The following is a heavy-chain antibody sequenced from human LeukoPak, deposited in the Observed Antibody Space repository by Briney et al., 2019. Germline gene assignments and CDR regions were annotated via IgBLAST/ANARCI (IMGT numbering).Heavy chain of an antibody. J-gene: IGHJ4*02. D-gene: IGHD2-2*01. V-gene: IGHV3-30*18. CDR1: GFTFSTYG. Sequence: GGSLRLSCAASGFTFSTYGMHWVRQAPGKGLEWVAIIFYDGSKKYYADSVKGRFTISRDNSKNTVYLQMNSLRPEDTAIYYCAKERAGRRSIRPALGDWGQGTLVTVSS. CDR3: AKERAGRRSIRPALGD. CDR2: IFYDGSKK.